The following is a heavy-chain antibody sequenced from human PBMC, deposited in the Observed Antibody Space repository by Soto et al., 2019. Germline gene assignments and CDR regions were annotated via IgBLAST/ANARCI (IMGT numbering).Heavy chain of an antibody. CDR2: IYYSGST. CDR3: ARVIRILWFGEFDY. CDR1: GGSISSGGYY. V-gene: IGHV4-31*03. D-gene: IGHD3-10*01. J-gene: IGHJ4*02. Sequence: QVQLQESGPGLVKPSQTLSLTCTVSGGSISSGGYYWSWIRQHPGKGLEWIGYIYYSGSTYYNPSLKRRVTXXVXTXXNQFSLKLSSVTAADTAVYYCARVIRILWFGEFDYWGQGTLVTVSS.